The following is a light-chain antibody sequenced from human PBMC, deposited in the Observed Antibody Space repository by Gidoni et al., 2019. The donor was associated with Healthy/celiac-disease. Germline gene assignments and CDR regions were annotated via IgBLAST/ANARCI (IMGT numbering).Light chain of an antibody. CDR1: QSVSSSY. Sequence: DIVLTQSPGTLSLSPGERATLSCRASQSVSSSYLAWYQQKPGQAPRLLIYGASSRATGIPDRFSGSGSGTDFTLTISRLEPADFAVYYCQQYGSSLWTFGQGTKVEIK. CDR3: QQYGSSLWT. V-gene: IGKV3-20*01. J-gene: IGKJ1*01. CDR2: GAS.